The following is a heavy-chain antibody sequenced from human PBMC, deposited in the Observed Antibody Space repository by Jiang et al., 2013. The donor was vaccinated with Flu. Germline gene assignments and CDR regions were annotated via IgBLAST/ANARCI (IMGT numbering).Heavy chain of an antibody. D-gene: IGHD4-17*01. CDR3: ARARDGDFYFDY. CDR1: GYSFTNYW. Sequence: VQLVESGAEVKKPGESLKISCKGSGYSFTNYWIGWVRQMPGKGLEWMGIIYAGDSNTKYSPSFQGQVSISVDKSLSTAYLQWSSLKASDTAMYYCARARDGDFYFDYCGQGTLVTVSS. J-gene: IGHJ4*02. CDR2: IYAGDSNT. V-gene: IGHV5-51*01.